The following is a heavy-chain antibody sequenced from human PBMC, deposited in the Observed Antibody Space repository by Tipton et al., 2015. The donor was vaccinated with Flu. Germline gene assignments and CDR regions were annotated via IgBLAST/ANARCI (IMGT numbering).Heavy chain of an antibody. CDR3: ARVWSSFVATASLDY. D-gene: IGHD1-1*01. V-gene: IGHV4-39*07. Sequence: LRLSCTVSGGSISSSSYYWGWIRQPPGKGLEWIGSIYYSGSTYCNPSLKSRVTISVDTSKNQFSLKLSSVTAADTAVYYCARVWSSFVATASLDYWGRGTLVTVSS. CDR1: GGSISSSSYY. J-gene: IGHJ4*02. CDR2: IYYSGST.